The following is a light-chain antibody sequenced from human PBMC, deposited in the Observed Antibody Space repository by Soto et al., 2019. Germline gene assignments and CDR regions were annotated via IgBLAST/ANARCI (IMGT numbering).Light chain of an antibody. CDR1: HSVTGNY. CDR3: QYYAAPPRT. V-gene: IGKV3-20*01. Sequence: EVVLTQSPGTLSLSPGERATLSCRASHSVTGNYLAWYQHKPGQAPRFLIYEASRRATGIPDRFSGSGSGTDFTLTITRLEPEDFAVYYCQYYAAPPRTFGQGTKLEI. CDR2: EAS. J-gene: IGKJ2*01.